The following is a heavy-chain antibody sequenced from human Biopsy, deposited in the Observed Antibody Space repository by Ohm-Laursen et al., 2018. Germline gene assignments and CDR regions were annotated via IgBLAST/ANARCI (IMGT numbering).Heavy chain of an antibody. D-gene: IGHD3-10*01. J-gene: IGHJ6*02. CDR2: ITSRTSST. V-gene: IGHV3-21*01. CDR1: GFTFNVYS. CDR3: ARWYGDLFYYYNGMDV. Sequence: SPRLSCTASGFTFNVYSIVWVRQAPGKGLEWVSSITSRTSSTYYADSVKGRVTISRDNANNSVPLQMNNLRVDDTAVYYCARWYGDLFYYYNGMDVWGQGTTVTVSS.